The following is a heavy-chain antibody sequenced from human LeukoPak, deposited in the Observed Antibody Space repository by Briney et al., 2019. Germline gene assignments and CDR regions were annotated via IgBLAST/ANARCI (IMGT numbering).Heavy chain of an antibody. V-gene: IGHV3-23*01. Sequence: GGSLRLSCAASGFTFSSYAMSWVRQAPGKGLEWVSAISGSGGSTYYADSVKGRFTISRDNSKNTLYLQMNSPRAEDTAVYYCAKDRMIVVVITTFDYWGQGTLVTVSS. CDR3: AKDRMIVVVITTFDY. J-gene: IGHJ4*02. D-gene: IGHD3-22*01. CDR2: ISGSGGST. CDR1: GFTFSSYA.